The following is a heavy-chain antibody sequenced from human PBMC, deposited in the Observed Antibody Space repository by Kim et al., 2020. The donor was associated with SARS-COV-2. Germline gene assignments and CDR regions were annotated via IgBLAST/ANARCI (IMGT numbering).Heavy chain of an antibody. CDR1: GGSISSYY. CDR3: SRDLRITMVRGTSRPAFD. D-gene: IGHD3-10*01. J-gene: IGHJ3*02. V-gene: IGHV4-59*13. Sequence: SETLSLTCTVSGGSISSYYWSWIRQPPGKGLEWIGYIYYSGSTNYNPSLKSRVTISVDTSKNQFSLKRSSVTAADTAVSYCSRDLRITMVRGTSRPAFD. CDR2: IYYSGST.